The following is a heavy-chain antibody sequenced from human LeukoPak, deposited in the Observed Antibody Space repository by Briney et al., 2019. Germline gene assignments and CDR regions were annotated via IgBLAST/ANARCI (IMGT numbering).Heavy chain of an antibody. CDR2: INPNSGGT. V-gene: IGHV1-2*06. Sequence: GASVKVSCKASGYTFTGYYMHWVRQAPGQGLEWMGRINPNSGGTNYAQKFQGRVTMTRDTSISTAYVELSRLRSDDTAVYYCARGSRQLVYYYYYMDVWGEGTTVTVSS. CDR3: ARGSRQLVYYYYYMDV. J-gene: IGHJ6*03. D-gene: IGHD6-13*01. CDR1: GYTFTGYY.